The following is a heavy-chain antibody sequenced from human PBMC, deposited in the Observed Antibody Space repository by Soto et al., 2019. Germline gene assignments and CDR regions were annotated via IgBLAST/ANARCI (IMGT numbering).Heavy chain of an antibody. V-gene: IGHV1-18*01. J-gene: IGHJ4*02. D-gene: IGHD6-13*01. CDR3: ASSPIAAAYPYYFDY. CDR2: ISAYNGNT. Sequence: GASVKVSCKASGYTFTSYGISWVRQAPGQGLEWMGWISAYNGNTNYAQKLQGRVTMTTDTSTSTAYMELRSLRSDDTAVYYCASSPIAAAYPYYFDYWGQGTLVTVSS. CDR1: GYTFTSYG.